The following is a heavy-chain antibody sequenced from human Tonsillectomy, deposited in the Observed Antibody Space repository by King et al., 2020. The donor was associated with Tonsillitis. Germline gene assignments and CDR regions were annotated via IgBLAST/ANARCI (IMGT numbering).Heavy chain of an antibody. CDR2: MYYSGST. J-gene: IGHJ3*02. CDR3: ASIYNSGYYAFDI. V-gene: IGHV4-39*01. D-gene: IGHD1-1*01. CDR1: GGSIISSSYY. Sequence: QLQESGPGLVKPSETLSLTCTVSGGSIISSSYYWGWIRQPPGKGLEWIVSMYYSGSTYYTSSLKSRVTISVDTSKNQFSLKLSSVTAADTAVYYCASIYNSGYYAFDIWGQGTMVTVSS.